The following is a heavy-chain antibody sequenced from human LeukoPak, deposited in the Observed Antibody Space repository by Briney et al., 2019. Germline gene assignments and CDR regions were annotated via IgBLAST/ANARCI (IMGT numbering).Heavy chain of an antibody. J-gene: IGHJ5*02. Sequence: ASVKVSCKASGYTFTSYGISWVRQAPGQGLEWMGWISAYNGNTNYAQKLQGRVTMITDTSTSTAYMELRSLRSDDTAVYYCARGLYGSGSYYITNWFDPWGQGTLVTVSS. D-gene: IGHD3-10*01. CDR1: GYTFTSYG. V-gene: IGHV1-18*01. CDR3: ARGLYGSGSYYITNWFDP. CDR2: ISAYNGNT.